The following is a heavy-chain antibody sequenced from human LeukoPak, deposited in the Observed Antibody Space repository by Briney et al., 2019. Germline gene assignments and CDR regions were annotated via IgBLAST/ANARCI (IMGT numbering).Heavy chain of an antibody. Sequence: SETLSLTCTVSGGSISSSCYYWGWIRQPPGKGLEWIGSIYYSGSTYYNPSLKSRVTVSVDTSKNQFSLKLSSVTAADTAVYYCARDHYNWNYDGFTFYYWGQGTLVTVSS. V-gene: IGHV4-39*07. CDR3: ARDHYNWNYDGFTFYY. J-gene: IGHJ4*02. CDR1: GGSISSSCYY. CDR2: IYYSGST. D-gene: IGHD1-7*01.